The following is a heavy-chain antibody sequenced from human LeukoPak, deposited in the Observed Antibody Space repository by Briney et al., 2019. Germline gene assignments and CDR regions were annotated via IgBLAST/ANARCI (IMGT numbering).Heavy chain of an antibody. CDR3: ARDLEDSSPFGAFDM. J-gene: IGHJ3*02. Sequence: GRSLRLSCAAAGFTFSNYGMHWVRQVPGKWMEWVAAIWFDGIKKYYADSVKGRLTISRDNSKNTLYLQVNSLRAEDTAVYYCARDLEDSSPFGAFDMWGQGTMVTVSS. V-gene: IGHV3-33*01. CDR1: GFTFSNYG. CDR2: IWFDGIKK. D-gene: IGHD3-22*01.